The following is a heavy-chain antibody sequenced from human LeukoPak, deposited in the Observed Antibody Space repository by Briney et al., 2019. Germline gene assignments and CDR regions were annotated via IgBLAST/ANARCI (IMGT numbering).Heavy chain of an antibody. CDR1: GGSISSSSYY. CDR2: IYYSGST. Sequence: PSETLSLTCTVSGGSISSSSYYWGWIRQPPGKGLEWIGSIYYSGSTYYNPSLKSRVTISVDTSKNQFSLKLSSVTAADTAVYYCARPSTSTGDYWGQGTLVTVSS. CDR3: ARPSTSTGDY. D-gene: IGHD2-2*01. V-gene: IGHV4-39*01. J-gene: IGHJ4*02.